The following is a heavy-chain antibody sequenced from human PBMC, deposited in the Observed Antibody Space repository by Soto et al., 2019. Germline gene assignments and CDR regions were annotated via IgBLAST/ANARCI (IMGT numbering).Heavy chain of an antibody. CDR2: ISGSGGST. D-gene: IGHD3-3*01. Sequence: EVQVLESGGGLVQPGGSLRLSCAASGFTFSSYAMSWVRQAPGKGLEWVSAISGSGGSTYYADSVKGRFTISRDNSKNTLYLQMNSLRAEDTAVYYCAKSHEFGVVILYYFDYWGQGTLVTVSS. CDR3: AKSHEFGVVILYYFDY. V-gene: IGHV3-23*01. J-gene: IGHJ4*02. CDR1: GFTFSSYA.